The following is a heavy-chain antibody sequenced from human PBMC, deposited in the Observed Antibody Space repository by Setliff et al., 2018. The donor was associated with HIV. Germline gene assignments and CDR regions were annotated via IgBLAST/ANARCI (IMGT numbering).Heavy chain of an antibody. CDR1: GYTFTSYG. CDR3: ARGPGVTIFGVVIRNGMDV. D-gene: IGHD3-3*01. V-gene: IGHV1-18*01. Sequence: ASVKVSCKASGYTFTSYGISWVRQAPGQGLEWMGWISAYNGNTNYAQKFQGRVTMTTDTSTSTAYMELRSLRSDDTAVYYCARGPGVTIFGVVIRNGMDVWGQGTTVTVSS. CDR2: ISAYNGNT. J-gene: IGHJ6*02.